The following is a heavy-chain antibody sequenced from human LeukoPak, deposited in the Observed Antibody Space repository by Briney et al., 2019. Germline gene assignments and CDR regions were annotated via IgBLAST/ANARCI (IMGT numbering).Heavy chain of an antibody. V-gene: IGHV3-30*04. J-gene: IGHJ4*02. CDR2: ISYDGSNK. Sequence: GGSLRLSCVASGFSFSSYAMHWVRQVPGKGLEWVAVISYDGSNKYYADFVKGRFTISRDNSKNTLYLQMNSLRAEDTAVYYCARDSGFSGTQRGEYWGQGTLVTVSS. CDR3: ARDSGFSGTQRGEY. D-gene: IGHD3/OR15-3a*01. CDR1: GFSFSSYA.